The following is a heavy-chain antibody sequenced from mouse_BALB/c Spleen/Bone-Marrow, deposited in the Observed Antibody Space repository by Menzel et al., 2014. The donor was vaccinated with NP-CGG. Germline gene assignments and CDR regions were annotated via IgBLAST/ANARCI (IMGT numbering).Heavy chain of an antibody. V-gene: IGHV1-54*01. CDR2: INPGSGGT. CDR3: ARRELGEFDY. CDR1: GYAFTNYL. J-gene: IGHJ2*01. D-gene: IGHD4-1*01. Sequence: QVQLQQSGAELVRPGTSVKVSCKASGYAFTNYLIEWVKQRPGQGLEWIGVINPGSGGTNYNEKFKGKATLTADKSSSTAYMQLSILTSDDSAVYFCARRELGEFDYWGQGTTLTVSS.